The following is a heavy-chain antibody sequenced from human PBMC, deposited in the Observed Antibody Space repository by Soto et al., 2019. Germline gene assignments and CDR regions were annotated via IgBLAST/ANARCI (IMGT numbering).Heavy chain of an antibody. CDR2: ITSSSSYI. CDR3: AREGLEEHGLWSCSTYYFDY. D-gene: IGHD3-3*01. J-gene: IGHJ4*02. V-gene: IGHV3-21*01. CDR1: GFTFSNYR. Sequence: GGSLRLSCAASGFTFSNYRMNWVRQAPGKGLEWVSSITSSSSYIYYADSVKGRFTISRDNAKNSLYLQMNSLRAEDTAVYYCAREGLEEHGLWSCSTYYFDYWGQGTLVTVSS.